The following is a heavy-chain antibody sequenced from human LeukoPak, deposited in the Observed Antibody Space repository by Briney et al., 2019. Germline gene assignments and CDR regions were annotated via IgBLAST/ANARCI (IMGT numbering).Heavy chain of an antibody. J-gene: IGHJ4*02. CDR1: GFTFSGYW. V-gene: IGHV3-7*01. CDR3: ANLLRWEPY. CDR2: IDEDGSAK. D-gene: IGHD4-23*01. Sequence: QPGGSLRLSCAASGFTFSGYWMTWLRQAPGKGLEWVANIDEDGSAKYYLGSVKGRFTISRDNAQNSLYLQMNSLRAEDTAVYYCANLLRWEPYWGQGTLVTVSS.